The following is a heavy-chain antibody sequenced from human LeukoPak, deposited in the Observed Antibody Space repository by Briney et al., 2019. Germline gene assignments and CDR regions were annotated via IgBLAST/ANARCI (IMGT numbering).Heavy chain of an antibody. V-gene: IGHV3-7*01. CDR3: AREPTFDPFDY. CDR1: GFTFSSYW. CDR2: IKQDGGEK. D-gene: IGHD2/OR15-2a*01. Sequence: QPGGSLRLSCAASGFTFSSYWMNWVRQAPGKGLEWVANIKQDGGEKYYVDSVKGRFTISRDNAKNSLYLQMNSLRAEDTAVYYCAREPTFDPFDYWGQGTLVTVSA. J-gene: IGHJ4*02.